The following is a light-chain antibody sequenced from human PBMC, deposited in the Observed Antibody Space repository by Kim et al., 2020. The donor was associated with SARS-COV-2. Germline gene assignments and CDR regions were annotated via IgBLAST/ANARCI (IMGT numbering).Light chain of an antibody. J-gene: IGLJ1*01. Sequence: QSVLTQPPSVSAAPGQKVTISCSGSSSNIGNNYVSWYQQLPGAAPKPLIYDNNERPSGIPDRFSGSKSGTSATLGITGLQTGDEADYYCGSWDSSLSAGYVFGTGTKVTVL. CDR2: DNN. V-gene: IGLV1-51*01. CDR1: SSNIGNNY. CDR3: GSWDSSLSAGYV.